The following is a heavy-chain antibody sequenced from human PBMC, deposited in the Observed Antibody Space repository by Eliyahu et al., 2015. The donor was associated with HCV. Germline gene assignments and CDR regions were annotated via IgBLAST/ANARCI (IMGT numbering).Heavy chain of an antibody. CDR1: GGAFHSYG. J-gene: IGHJ4*02. Sequence: QVQVVQSGAEVRQPGSSVKVSCKGSGGAFHSYGVSWVRQAPGQGLEWIGRIIPIGEKPDYAQKXQGRVTIXADKFTNTVYLDLGGLRSEDTAVYFCAGFYSGAAGGHSLDYWGQGTRVTVSS. CDR2: IIPIGEKP. CDR3: AGFYSGAAGGHSLDY. D-gene: IGHD6-13*01. V-gene: IGHV1-69*04.